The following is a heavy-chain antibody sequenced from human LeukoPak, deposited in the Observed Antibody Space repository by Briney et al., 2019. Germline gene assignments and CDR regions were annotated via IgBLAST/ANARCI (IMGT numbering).Heavy chain of an antibody. CDR1: GGSISSSSYY. CDR2: IYYSGST. V-gene: IGHV4-39*07. Sequence: SETLSLTCTVSGGSISSSSYYWGWIRQPPGKGLEWIGNIYYSGSTYYNPSLKSRVTISVDTSKNQFSLKLSSVTAADTAVYYCARDRSGAFDIWGQGTMVTVSS. CDR3: ARDRSGAFDI. J-gene: IGHJ3*02.